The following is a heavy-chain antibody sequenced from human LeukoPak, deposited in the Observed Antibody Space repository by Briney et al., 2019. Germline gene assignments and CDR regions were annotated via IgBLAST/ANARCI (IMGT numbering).Heavy chain of an antibody. D-gene: IGHD3-10*01. V-gene: IGHV4-4*07. Sequence: SETLSLTCTVSGGSISSYYWSWIRQPAGKGLEWIGRIYTSGSTNYNPSLKSRVTMSVDTSKNQFSLKLSSVTAADTGVYYCARDKRMVRGVIIHNWFDPWGQGTLVAVSS. CDR3: ARDKRMVRGVIIHNWFDP. CDR1: GGSISSYY. CDR2: IYTSGST. J-gene: IGHJ5*02.